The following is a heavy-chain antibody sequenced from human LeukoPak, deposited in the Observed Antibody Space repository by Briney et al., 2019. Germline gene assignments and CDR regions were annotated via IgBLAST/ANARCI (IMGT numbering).Heavy chain of an antibody. D-gene: IGHD5-18*01. CDR2: IYYSGST. CDR1: GGSISSGGYY. CDR3: AREREVTYFDY. J-gene: IGHJ4*02. V-gene: IGHV4-31*03. Sequence: SETLSLTCTVSGGSISSGGYYWSWIRQHPGKGLEWIGYIYYSGSTYYNPSLKSRVTISVDTSKNQFSLKLSSVTAADTAVYYCAREREVTYFDYWGQGTLVTVSS.